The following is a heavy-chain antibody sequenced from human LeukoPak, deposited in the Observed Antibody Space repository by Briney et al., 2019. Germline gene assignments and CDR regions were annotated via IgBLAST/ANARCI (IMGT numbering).Heavy chain of an antibody. Sequence: GRSLRLSCTASGFTFGDYAMHWVRLAPGKGLEWVSGISWNSGNIDYADSVKGRFTISRDNAKNSLYLQMNSLRPEDTAFSYCAKGDSGSYYYYGMDVWGRGTTVTVSS. D-gene: IGHD6-19*01. J-gene: IGHJ6*02. CDR3: AKGDSGSYYYYGMDV. V-gene: IGHV3-9*01. CDR1: GFTFGDYA. CDR2: ISWNSGNI.